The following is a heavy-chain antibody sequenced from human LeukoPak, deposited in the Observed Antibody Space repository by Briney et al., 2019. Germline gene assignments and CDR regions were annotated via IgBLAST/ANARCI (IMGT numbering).Heavy chain of an antibody. V-gene: IGHV1-8*01. D-gene: IGHD6-19*01. Sequence: ASVKVSCKASGYTFTSYDINWVRQATGQGLEWMGWMNPNSGNTGYAQKFQGRVTMTRNTSISTAYMELSSLRSEDTAVYYCASDVAVAGYDAFDIWGQGTMVTVSS. CDR2: MNPNSGNT. CDR3: ASDVAVAGYDAFDI. J-gene: IGHJ3*02. CDR1: GYTFTSYD.